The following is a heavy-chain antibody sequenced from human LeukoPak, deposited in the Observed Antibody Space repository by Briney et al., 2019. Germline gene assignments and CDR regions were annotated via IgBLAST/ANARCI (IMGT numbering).Heavy chain of an antibody. CDR2: INHSGST. Sequence: SETLSLACAVYGGSFSGYYWSWIRQPPGKGLEWIGEINHSGSTNYNPSLKSRVTISVDTSKNQFSLKLSSVTAADTAVYYCARASYDYVWGSYRYRYFDYWGQGTLVTVSS. CDR3: ARASYDYVWGSYRYRYFDY. CDR1: GGSFSGYY. D-gene: IGHD3-16*02. V-gene: IGHV4-34*01. J-gene: IGHJ4*02.